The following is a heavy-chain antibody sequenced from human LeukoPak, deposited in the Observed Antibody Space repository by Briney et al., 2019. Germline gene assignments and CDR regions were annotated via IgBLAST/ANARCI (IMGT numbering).Heavy chain of an antibody. Sequence: SETLSLTCTVSGGSISSSSFYWGWIRQPPGKGLECIGSIYYSGRTYYNPSLKSRVTISVDTSKYQFSLKLSSVTAADTAVYYCARIRYSENIDYWGQGTLVTVSS. CDR1: GGSISSSSFY. J-gene: IGHJ4*02. CDR2: IYYSGRT. CDR3: ARIRYSENIDY. D-gene: IGHD1-1*01. V-gene: IGHV4-39*01.